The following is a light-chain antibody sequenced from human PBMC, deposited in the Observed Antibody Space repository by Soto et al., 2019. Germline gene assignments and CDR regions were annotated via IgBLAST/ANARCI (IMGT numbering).Light chain of an antibody. CDR1: QSVYNNR. CDR2: GAS. CDR3: QQYGVSPFT. Sequence: EIVLTQSPGTLSLSPGERVTLSCRASQSVYNNRLAWFQQKPGQAPRLLIYGASSRATGISDRFSGGGSGTDFPLTISRLEPEDFAVYYCQQYGVSPFTFGGGTRVEIK. V-gene: IGKV3-20*01. J-gene: IGKJ4*01.